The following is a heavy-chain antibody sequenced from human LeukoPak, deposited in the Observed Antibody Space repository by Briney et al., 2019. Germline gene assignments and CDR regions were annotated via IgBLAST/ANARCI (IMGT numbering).Heavy chain of an antibody. J-gene: IGHJ4*02. CDR1: GYIFSTYG. Sequence: GASVTVSCKSSGYIFSTYGITWVRQAPTQGLEWMGWVSTYNGRTNYAQKFQGRLNMTIDKSTSTVYMELANLRSDDTAVYYCARGGTFYSDTTGYDYDYWGQGTLVGVSS. CDR3: ARGGTFYSDTTGYDYDY. V-gene: IGHV1-18*01. CDR2: VSTYNGRT. D-gene: IGHD3-22*01.